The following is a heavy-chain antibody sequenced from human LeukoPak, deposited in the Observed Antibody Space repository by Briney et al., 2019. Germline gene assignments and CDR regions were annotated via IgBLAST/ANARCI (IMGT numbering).Heavy chain of an antibody. CDR3: TRGISSSSTFDAFDI. Sequence: GGSLRLSCAASGFTFDDYAMHWVRQAPGKGLEWVSGISWNSGSIGYADSVKGRFTISRDNAKNSLYLQMNSLRPEDTAVFYCTRGISSSSTFDAFDIWGQGTMVTVSS. CDR2: ISWNSGSI. D-gene: IGHD2-2*01. V-gene: IGHV3-9*01. J-gene: IGHJ3*02. CDR1: GFTFDDYA.